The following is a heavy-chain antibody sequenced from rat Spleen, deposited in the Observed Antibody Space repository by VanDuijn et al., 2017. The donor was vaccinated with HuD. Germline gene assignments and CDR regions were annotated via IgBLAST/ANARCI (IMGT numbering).Heavy chain of an antibody. CDR1: GFTFNSFV. CDR3: AKRGWYFFDY. CDR2: ITSGGSNT. D-gene: IGHD1-11*01. J-gene: IGHJ2*01. Sequence: EVQLVESGGCLVQPGRSLKLSCAASGFTFNSFVMAWVRQAPKKGLEWVASITSGGSNTYYPDSVKGRFTISRDNANNTLYLQMDSLRSEDTATYYCAKRGWYFFDYWGQGVMVTVSS. V-gene: IGHV5S13*01.